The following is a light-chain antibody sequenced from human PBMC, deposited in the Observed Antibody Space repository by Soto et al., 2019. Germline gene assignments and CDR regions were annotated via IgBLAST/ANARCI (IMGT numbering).Light chain of an antibody. Sequence: EILLTQSPGILSLSAGERATLSCGASQSVSSSSLGWHQQKPGQAPRLLMYDASNRATGIPARFSGSGSGTDFTLTISSLQPDDFETYYCQHYNYWPYTFGQGTKVDIK. V-gene: IGKV3D-20*02. J-gene: IGKJ2*01. CDR2: DAS. CDR3: QHYNYWPYT. CDR1: QSVSSSS.